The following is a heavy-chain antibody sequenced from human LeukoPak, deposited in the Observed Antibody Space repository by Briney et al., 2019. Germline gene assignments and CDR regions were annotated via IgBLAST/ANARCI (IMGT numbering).Heavy chain of an antibody. J-gene: IGHJ6*03. CDR1: GFNVSSKY. D-gene: IGHD1-26*01. Sequence: GGSLRLSCTASGFNVSSKYMNWVRQAPGKGLEWVAVIYSGGSTHYADSVKGRITVSRDNAKKSLYLQMNSLRVEDTAVYYCARAYSERYGLGYYYIDVWGKGTTVTVSS. CDR2: IYSGGST. V-gene: IGHV3-53*01. CDR3: ARAYSERYGLGYYYIDV.